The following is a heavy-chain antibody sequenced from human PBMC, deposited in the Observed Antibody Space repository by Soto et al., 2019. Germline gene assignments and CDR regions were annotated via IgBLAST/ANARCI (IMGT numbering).Heavy chain of an antibody. CDR3: ARKDTYGSNFFDG. D-gene: IGHD5-18*01. CDR2: ISHSGST. Sequence: SETLSLTCTVSGGSISSAAYYWCWIRQHPGKGLEWIGYISHSGSTYYTPSLKSRVIISADTSKNQFSLNLTSVTAADTAVYYWARKDTYGSNFFDGWGQGALVTVSS. CDR1: GGSISSAAYY. V-gene: IGHV4-31*03. J-gene: IGHJ4*02.